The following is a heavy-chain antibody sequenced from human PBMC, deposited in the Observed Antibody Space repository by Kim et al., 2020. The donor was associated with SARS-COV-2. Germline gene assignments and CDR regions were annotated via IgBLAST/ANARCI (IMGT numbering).Heavy chain of an antibody. CDR3: TRGSGSSGYYY. Sequence: GGSLRLSCAASGFTFSNAWMSWVRQAPGKGLEWVGRIKSKTDGGTTDYAAPVKGRFTISRDDSKNTLYLQMNSLKTEDTAVYYCTRGSGSSGYYYWGQGTLVTVSS. CDR2: IKSKTDGGTT. CDR1: GFTFSNAW. J-gene: IGHJ4*02. D-gene: IGHD3-22*01. V-gene: IGHV3-15*01.